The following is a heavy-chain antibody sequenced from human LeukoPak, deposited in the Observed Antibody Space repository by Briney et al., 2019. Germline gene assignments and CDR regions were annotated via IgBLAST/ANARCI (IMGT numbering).Heavy chain of an antibody. V-gene: IGHV3-30*03. CDR1: GFTFSRYG. D-gene: IGHD4-17*01. Sequence: PGRSLRLSCAASGFTFSRYGMHWVRQAPGKGLEWVAVISYDGTDKFYADSVQGRFTISRDNSKNTLFLQMNSLRAEDTAVYYCVRDLPPYGGGYWGQGTLVTVSS. CDR2: ISYDGTDK. CDR3: VRDLPPYGGGY. J-gene: IGHJ4*02.